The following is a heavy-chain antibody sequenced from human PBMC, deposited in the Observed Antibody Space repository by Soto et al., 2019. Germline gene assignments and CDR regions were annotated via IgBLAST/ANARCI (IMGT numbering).Heavy chain of an antibody. J-gene: IGHJ5*02. CDR3: ARKDKSGYFNWFDP. CDR2: IFPSDYDT. V-gene: IGHV5-51*01. Sequence: GESLKISCRTSGYRFTSYWIAWVRQMPGKGLEWMGIIFPSDYDTRYSPSFQGQVTISADRSTSTVFLQGASLKASDTAVYFCARKDKSGYFNWFDPWGQGTLVTVSS. D-gene: IGHD3-22*01. CDR1: GYRFTSYW.